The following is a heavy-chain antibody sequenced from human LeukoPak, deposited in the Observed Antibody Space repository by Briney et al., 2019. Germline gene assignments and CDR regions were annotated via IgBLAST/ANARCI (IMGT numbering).Heavy chain of an antibody. CDR2: ISAYNGNT. D-gene: IGHD2-2*01. CDR1: GYTFTSYG. J-gene: IGHJ4*02. CDR3: ARGERGLVPAAILIDY. V-gene: IGHV1-18*01. Sequence: ASVKVSCKASGYTFTSYGISWVRQAPGQGLEWMGWISAYNGNTNYAQKLQGRVTMTTDTSTSTAYMELRSLRSDDTAVYYCARGERGLVPAAILIDYWGQGTLVTVSS.